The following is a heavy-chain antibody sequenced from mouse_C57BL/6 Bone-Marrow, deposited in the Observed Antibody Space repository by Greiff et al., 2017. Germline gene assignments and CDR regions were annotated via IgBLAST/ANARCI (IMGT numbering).Heavy chain of an antibody. CDR2: IDPSDSYT. D-gene: IGHD1-1*01. Sequence: QVQLQQPGAELVKPGASVKLSCKASGYTFTSYWMQWVKQRPGQGLEWIGEIDPSDSYTNYNQKFKGKATLTVDTSSSTAYMQLSRLTSEDSAVYYCARDYYGSSNWYFDVWGTGTTVTVSS. CDR1: GYTFTSYW. CDR3: ARDYYGSSNWYFDV. V-gene: IGHV1-50*01. J-gene: IGHJ1*03.